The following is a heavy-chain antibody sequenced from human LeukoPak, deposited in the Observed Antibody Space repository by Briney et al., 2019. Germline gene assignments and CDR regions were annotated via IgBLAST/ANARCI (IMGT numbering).Heavy chain of an antibody. CDR1: GFTFSSYS. CDR3: ARGYGDYLPYYYMDV. D-gene: IGHD4-17*01. V-gene: IGHV3-21*01. J-gene: IGHJ6*03. CDR2: ISSSSSYI. Sequence: GGSLRLSCAASGFTFSSYSMNWVRQAPGKGLGWVLSISSSSSYIYYADSLKGRFTISRDNAKNSLYLQMNSLRAEDTAVYYCARGYGDYLPYYYMDVWGKGTTVTVSS.